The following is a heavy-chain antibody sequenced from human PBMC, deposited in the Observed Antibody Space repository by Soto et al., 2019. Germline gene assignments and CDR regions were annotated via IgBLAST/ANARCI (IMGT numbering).Heavy chain of an antibody. CDR2: IYWDDEK. Sequence: QITLKESGPTLVKPTQTLTLTCTFSGFSLSTSGVGVGWIRQPPGKALEWLAIIYWDDEKRYSPSLKPRLTATKDTYKHQVVLTTTNVDPVDTATYYCAHRAYFDAGKQFDYWGQGTLVSVSS. D-gene: IGHD3-22*01. CDR3: AHRAYFDAGKQFDY. V-gene: IGHV2-5*02. J-gene: IGHJ4*02. CDR1: GFSLSTSGVG.